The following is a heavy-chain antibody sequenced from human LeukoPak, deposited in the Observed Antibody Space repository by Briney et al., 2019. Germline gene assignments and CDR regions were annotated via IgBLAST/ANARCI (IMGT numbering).Heavy chain of an antibody. V-gene: IGHV3-9*01. J-gene: IGHJ6*02. D-gene: IGHD3-10*01. Sequence: QSGGSLRLSCAASGFTFDDYAMHWVRQAPGKGLEWVSGISWNSGSIGYADSVKGRFTISRDNSKNTLYLQMNSLRAEDTAVYYCAREVRWFGELLSLYSGMDVWGQGTTVTVSS. CDR3: AREVRWFGELLSLYSGMDV. CDR2: ISWNSGSI. CDR1: GFTFDDYA.